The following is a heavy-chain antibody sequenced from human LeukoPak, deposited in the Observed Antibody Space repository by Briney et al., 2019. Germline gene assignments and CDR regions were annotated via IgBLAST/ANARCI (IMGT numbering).Heavy chain of an antibody. CDR1: GGSISSHY. Sequence: SETLSLTCTVSGGSISSHYWSWIRQPPGKGLEWIGYIYYSGSTYYNPSLKSRVTISVDTSKNQFSLKLSSVTAADTAVYYCAGGLVEYYFDYWGQGTLVTVSS. V-gene: IGHV4-59*06. CDR3: AGGLVEYYFDY. J-gene: IGHJ4*02. CDR2: IYYSGST. D-gene: IGHD1-26*01.